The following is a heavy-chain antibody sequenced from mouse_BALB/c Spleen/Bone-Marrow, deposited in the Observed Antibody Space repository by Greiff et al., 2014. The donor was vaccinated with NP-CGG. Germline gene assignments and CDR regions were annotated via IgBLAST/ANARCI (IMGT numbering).Heavy chain of an antibody. CDR2: IDPANGNT. D-gene: IGHD1-1*01. CDR1: GFNIKDTY. Sequence: VQLQQSGAELVEPGASVKLSCTASGFNIKDTYMHWVKQRPEQGLEWIGRIDPANGNTKYDPKFQGKATITADTSSNTAYLQLSXLXXEDTAVYYCARYYYGSSYFDYWGQGTTLTVSS. CDR3: ARYYYGSSYFDY. V-gene: IGHV14-3*02. J-gene: IGHJ2*01.